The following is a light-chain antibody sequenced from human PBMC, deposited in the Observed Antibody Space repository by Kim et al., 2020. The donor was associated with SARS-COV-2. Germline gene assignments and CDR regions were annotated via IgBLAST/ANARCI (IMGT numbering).Light chain of an antibody. Sequence: ASVKFTCSLSRGPTTYATAWLQKQPERGRRYLRKIDNDGSHSKGDGMPDRFSGAISGAGRYLTISSLQSDDEADYFCQAWGTGKGVFGGGTKLTVL. CDR1: RGPTTYA. V-gene: IGLV4-69*02. J-gene: IGLJ3*02. CDR3: QAWGTGKGV. CDR2: IDNDGSH.